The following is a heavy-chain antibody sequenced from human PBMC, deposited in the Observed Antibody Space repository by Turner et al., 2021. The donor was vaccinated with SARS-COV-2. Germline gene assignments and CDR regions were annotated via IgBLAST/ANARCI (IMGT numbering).Heavy chain of an antibody. D-gene: IGHD3-22*01. Sequence: VQLLESGGGLVQPGGSLRLSCAASGFTFSSYAMSWVRQAPGKGLEWIGYIFYSGSTNYNPSLKSRVTISVDTSKNQFSLKLSSVTAADTAVYYCAREAGPYSSGYNSWFDPWGQGTLVTVSS. CDR1: GFTFSSYA. CDR3: AREAGPYSSGYNSWFDP. J-gene: IGHJ5*02. CDR2: IFYSGST. V-gene: IGHV4-59*01.